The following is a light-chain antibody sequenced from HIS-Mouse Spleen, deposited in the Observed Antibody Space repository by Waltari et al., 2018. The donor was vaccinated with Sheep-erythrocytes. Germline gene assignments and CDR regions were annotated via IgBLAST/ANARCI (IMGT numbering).Light chain of an antibody. CDR2: KAS. J-gene: IGKJ1*01. V-gene: IGKV1-5*03. CDR3: QQYNSYSRGT. CDR1: QSISSW. Sequence: DIQMTQSPSTLSASVGDRVTITCRASQSISSWLAWYQQKPGKDPKLLIYKASSLESGVPSRCSGSGSGTEFTLTISSLQPDDFATYYCQQYNSYSRGTFGQGTKVEIK.